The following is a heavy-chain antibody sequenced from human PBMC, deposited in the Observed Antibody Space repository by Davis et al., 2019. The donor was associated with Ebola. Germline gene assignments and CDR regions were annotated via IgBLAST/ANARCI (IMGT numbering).Heavy chain of an antibody. CDR3: ARAATVTTNLNWFDP. D-gene: IGHD4-17*01. CDR2: IYYSGST. Sequence: SETLSLTCTVSGGSISSYYWSWIRQPPGKGLEWIGYIYYSGSTNYNPSLKSRVTISVDTSKNQFSLKRSSVTAADTAVYYCARAATVTTNLNWFDPWGQGTLVTVSS. J-gene: IGHJ5*02. CDR1: GGSISSYY. V-gene: IGHV4-59*08.